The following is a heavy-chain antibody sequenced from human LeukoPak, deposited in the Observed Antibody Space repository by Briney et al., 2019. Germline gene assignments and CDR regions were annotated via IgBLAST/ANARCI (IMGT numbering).Heavy chain of an antibody. J-gene: IGHJ4*02. CDR1: GFTVSDNY. CDR2: IYSGGST. Sequence: QAGGSLRLSCAASGFTVSDNYISWVRQAPGKGLEWVSVIYSGGSTYYADSVRGRFTISRDNSKNTLYLQMNSLSAEDTAVYYCARELRYSNGAFDSWGQGTLVAVSS. D-gene: IGHD5-18*01. V-gene: IGHV3-53*01. CDR3: ARELRYSNGAFDS.